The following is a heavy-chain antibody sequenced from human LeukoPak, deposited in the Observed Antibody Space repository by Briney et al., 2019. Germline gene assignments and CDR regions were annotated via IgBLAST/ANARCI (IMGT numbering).Heavy chain of an antibody. CDR2: ISAYNGNT. J-gene: IGHJ4*02. V-gene: IGHV1-18*01. CDR3: ARYIVVVPAAIDY. CDR1: GYTFTSCG. D-gene: IGHD2-2*01. Sequence: ASVKVPXKASGYTFTSCGISWVRQAPGQGLEWMGWISAYNGNTNYAQKLQGRVTMTTDTSTSTAYMELRSLRSDDTAVYYCARYIVVVPAAIDYWGQGTLVTVSS.